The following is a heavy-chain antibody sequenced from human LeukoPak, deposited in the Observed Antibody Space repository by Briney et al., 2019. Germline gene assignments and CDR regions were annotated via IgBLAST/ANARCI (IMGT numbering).Heavy chain of an antibody. CDR1: GLTFRSHE. CDR3: AKGDNGDYGSSRYYYYMDV. CDR2: ISSSGSTI. D-gene: IGHD3-10*01. J-gene: IGHJ6*03. V-gene: IGHV3-48*03. Sequence: GRSLRLSCAASGLTFRSHEMNWVRQAPGKGLEWVSYISSSGSTIYYADSVKGRFTISRDNAKNSLYLQMNSLRAEDTAVYYCAKGDNGDYGSSRYYYYMDVWGKGTTVTVSS.